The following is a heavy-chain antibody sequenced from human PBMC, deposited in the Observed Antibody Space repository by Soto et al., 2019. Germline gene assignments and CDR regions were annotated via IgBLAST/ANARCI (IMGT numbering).Heavy chain of an antibody. J-gene: IGHJ3*01. CDR2: IIPIFGTA. CDR3: ARLVPYYYDSSGDVFAF. D-gene: IGHD3-22*01. Sequence: SVKVSCKASGGTFSSYAISWVRQAPGQGLEWMGGIIPIFGTANYAQKFQGRVTITADESTSTAYMELSSLRSEDTAVYYCARLVPYYYDSSGDVFAFWGQGTMVTVSS. CDR1: GGTFSSYA. V-gene: IGHV1-69*13.